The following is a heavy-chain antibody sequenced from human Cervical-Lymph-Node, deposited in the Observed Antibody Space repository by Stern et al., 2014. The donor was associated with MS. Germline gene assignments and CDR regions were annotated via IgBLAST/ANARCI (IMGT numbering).Heavy chain of an antibody. CDR2: IFYNGNT. CDR1: GGSIHSGPYY. D-gene: IGHD1-20*01. CDR3: ARDNWKGRQGSLDY. V-gene: IGHV4-31*03. J-gene: IGHJ4*02. Sequence: QVQLVQSGPGLVKPSQTLSLTCTVSGGSIHSGPYYWTWIRQHPGKGLEWVGYIFYNGNTHHNPSLKSRATISIDTSQHQFSLTMTSLTAADTAVYYCARDNWKGRQGSLDYWGQGILVTVSP.